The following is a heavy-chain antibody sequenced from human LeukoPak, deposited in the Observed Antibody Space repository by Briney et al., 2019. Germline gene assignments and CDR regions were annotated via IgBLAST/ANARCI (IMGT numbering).Heavy chain of an antibody. Sequence: GGSLRLSCAASGFTFSSYDLSWVRQAPEKGLECVSAIRRGVGSTYYADSVEGRFTISRDNSKNTLYLQMNNLRADDTAVYYCAKKGQADDNGKPDWGQGTLVTVSS. V-gene: IGHV3-23*01. D-gene: IGHD1-1*01. CDR2: IRRGVGST. CDR3: AKKGQADDNGKPD. CDR1: GFTFSSYD. J-gene: IGHJ4*02.